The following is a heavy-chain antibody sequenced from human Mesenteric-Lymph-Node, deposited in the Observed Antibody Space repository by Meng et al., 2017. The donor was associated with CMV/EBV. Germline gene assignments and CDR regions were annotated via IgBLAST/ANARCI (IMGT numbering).Heavy chain of an antibody. D-gene: IGHD6-13*01. CDR2: INSDGTST. Sequence: ASGFTFRSYWMHWVRQAPGGGLVWVSRINSDGTSTTYADSVKGRFPISRDNAKNTLYLQMNSLRAEDTAVYYCARVDSSSWDDYFDLWGRGTLVTVSS. J-gene: IGHJ2*01. CDR1: GFTFRSYW. V-gene: IGHV3-74*01. CDR3: ARVDSSSWDDYFDL.